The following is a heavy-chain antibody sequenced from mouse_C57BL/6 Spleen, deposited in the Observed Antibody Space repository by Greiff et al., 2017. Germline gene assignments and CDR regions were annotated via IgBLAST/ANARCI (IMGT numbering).Heavy chain of an antibody. J-gene: IGHJ2*01. CDR1: GYAFSSYW. Sequence: VQLQQSGAELVKPGASVKISCKASGYAFSSYWMNWVKQRPGKGLEWIGQIYPGDGDTNYNGKFKGKATLTADKSSSTAYMQLSSLTSEDSAVYFCARERDYYGSPFDYWGQGTTLTVSS. V-gene: IGHV1-80*01. CDR3: ARERDYYGSPFDY. CDR2: IYPGDGDT. D-gene: IGHD1-1*01.